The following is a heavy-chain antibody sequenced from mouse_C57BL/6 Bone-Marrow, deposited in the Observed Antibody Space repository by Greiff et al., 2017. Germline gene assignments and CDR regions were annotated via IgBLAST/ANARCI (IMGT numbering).Heavy chain of an antibody. CDR2: INPNNGGN. D-gene: IGHD3-1*01. CDR3: ARGSKDY. CDR1: GYTFTDYN. V-gene: IGHV1-18*01. Sequence: EVQLQQSGPELVKPGASVKIPCKASGYTFTDYNMDWVKQSHGKSLEWIGDINPNNGGNIYNQKLKGKDTLTVDKSSSTAYMELRSLTSEDTAVYYCARGSKDYGGQGPSVTVSS. J-gene: IGHJ4*01.